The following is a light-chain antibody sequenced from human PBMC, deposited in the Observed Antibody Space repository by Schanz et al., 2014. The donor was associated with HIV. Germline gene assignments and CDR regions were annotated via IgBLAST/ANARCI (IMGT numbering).Light chain of an antibody. Sequence: QSALTQPASVSGSPGQSITISCTGTSSDGGGYNYPSWYQQHPGKAPKLMIFDVSNRPSGVSNRFSGSKSGNTASLTISGLQADDEADYYCSSYTTSSTLVFGGGTKLTVL. J-gene: IGLJ2*01. CDR3: SSYTTSSTLV. CDR2: DVS. V-gene: IGLV2-14*03. CDR1: SSDGGGYNY.